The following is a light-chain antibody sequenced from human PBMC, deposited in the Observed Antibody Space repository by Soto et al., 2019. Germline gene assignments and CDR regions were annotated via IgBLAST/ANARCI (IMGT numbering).Light chain of an antibody. CDR1: QSINTW. J-gene: IGKJ1*01. CDR2: KAS. V-gene: IGKV1-5*03. CDR3: EQYNSYPVA. Sequence: DIQMTQSPSTLSASVGDRVTITGRASQSINTWLAWYQQNPGKAPQVLIYKASSLESGDPSRFSGSGSGTDFTLTISSLQPDDFATYYCEQYNSYPVAFGQGTKVEIK.